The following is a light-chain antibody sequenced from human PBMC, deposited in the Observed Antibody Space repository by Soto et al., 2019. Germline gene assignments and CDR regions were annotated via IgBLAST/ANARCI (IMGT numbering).Light chain of an antibody. CDR1: QSLLHSNGYNY. CDR2: LGS. V-gene: IGKV2-28*01. CDR3: MQALQTPIT. J-gene: IGKJ5*01. Sequence: DIVMTQSPLSLLVTPGEPASISCRSSQSLLHSNGYNYLDWYLQKPGQSPQLLIYLGSNRASGVPDRFSGSGSGTDFTLKISRVEAEDVWVYYCMQALQTPITFGQGTRLEMK.